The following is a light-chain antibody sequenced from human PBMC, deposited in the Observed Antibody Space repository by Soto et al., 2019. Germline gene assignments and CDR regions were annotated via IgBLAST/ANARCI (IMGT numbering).Light chain of an antibody. Sequence: QSVLTQPPSASGSPGQSVTISCAGTSSDVGGYNYVSWYQQYPGKVPKLMIYEVSERPSGVPDRFAGSKSGNTAFLTVSGLQAEDEADYYCLSDEDTAYVFGTGTKVTVL. CDR2: EVS. J-gene: IGLJ1*01. CDR1: SSDVGGYNY. V-gene: IGLV2-8*01. CDR3: LSDEDTAYV.